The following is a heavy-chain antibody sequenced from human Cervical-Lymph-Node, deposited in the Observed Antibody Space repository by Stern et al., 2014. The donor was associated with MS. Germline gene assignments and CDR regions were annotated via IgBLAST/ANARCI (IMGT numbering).Heavy chain of an antibody. Sequence: QLVASGGGLVKPGGSLRLSCAASGFNFKDYTMNWVRQAPGQGLEWVSFITSPSSYTYYADSVKGRFTISRDNAKKSLYLQMNRLRAEDTAVYYCARDKTDILRFLEFRSDDYYYGMDVWGQGTTVTVSS. CDR1: GFNFKDYT. J-gene: IGHJ6*02. V-gene: IGHV3-21*01. D-gene: IGHD3-3*01. CDR3: ARDKTDILRFLEFRSDDYYYGMDV. CDR2: ITSPSSYT.